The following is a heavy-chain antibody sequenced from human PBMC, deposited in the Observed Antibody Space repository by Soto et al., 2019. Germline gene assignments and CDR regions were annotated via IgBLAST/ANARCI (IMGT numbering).Heavy chain of an antibody. CDR2: ISPYNDNT. Sequence: QVQLVQSGAEVKKPGASVKVSCKASDYTFTSYGINWVRQAPGQGLEWMGWISPYNDNTQYAQRFQGRVTLTTDTPTNTAYMGRGGLRSDDPAVYYCARGMWNLPIDYWGQGTLVTVPS. CDR3: ARGMWNLPIDY. D-gene: IGHD1-1*01. J-gene: IGHJ4*02. V-gene: IGHV1-18*01. CDR1: DYTFTSYG.